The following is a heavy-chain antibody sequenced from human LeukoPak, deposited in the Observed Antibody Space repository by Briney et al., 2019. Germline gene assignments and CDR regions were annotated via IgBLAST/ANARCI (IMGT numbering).Heavy chain of an antibody. CDR1: GLTVGTNY. V-gene: IGHV3-66*01. CDR2: IYSGGST. Sequence: PGGSLRLSCAASGLTVGTNYMSWVRQAPGKGLEWVSVIYSGGSTYYADSVKGKFTISRDNSKNTVYLEMNSLRAEDTAVYYCARVYDAFDIWGQGTMVTVSS. CDR3: ARVYDAFDI. J-gene: IGHJ3*02.